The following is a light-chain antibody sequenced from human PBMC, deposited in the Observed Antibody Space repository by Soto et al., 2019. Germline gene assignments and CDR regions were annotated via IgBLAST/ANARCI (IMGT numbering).Light chain of an antibody. CDR1: QSISIW. CDR3: QHYNSYPPWT. CDR2: KAS. V-gene: IGKV1-5*03. Sequence: DIQMTQSPSTLSASVGDRVTITCRASQSISIWLAWYQQEPGKAPKLLIYKASSLQSGVPSRFSGSGSGTEFTLPSSSLQPDDFATYYCQHYNSYPPWTFGQGTKVEIK. J-gene: IGKJ1*01.